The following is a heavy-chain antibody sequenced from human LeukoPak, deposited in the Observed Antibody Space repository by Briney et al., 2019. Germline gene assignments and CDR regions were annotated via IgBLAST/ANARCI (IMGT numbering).Heavy chain of an antibody. V-gene: IGHV3-23*01. CDR1: GGSISSTSYY. D-gene: IGHD1/OR15-1a*01. J-gene: IGHJ4*02. CDR2: ISGSGGST. Sequence: ETLSLTCTVSGGSISSTSYYWGWIRQPPGKGLELVSRISGSGGSTYYTSSVEGRFTISRDNSKNTLYLEMNSLSADDTGVYYCAKHWGGTTVPMDFWGQGTLVTVSS. CDR3: AKHWGGTTVPMDF.